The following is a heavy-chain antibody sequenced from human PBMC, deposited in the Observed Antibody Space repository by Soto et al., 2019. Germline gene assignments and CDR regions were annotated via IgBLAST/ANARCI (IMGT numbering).Heavy chain of an antibody. D-gene: IGHD6-13*01. CDR1: GGSISSYY. J-gene: IGHJ5*02. CDR3: ARDQSSWVWFDP. V-gene: IGHV4-59*01. CDR2: IYYSGST. Sequence: PSETLSLTCTVSGGSISSYYWSWIRQPPGKGLEWVGYIYYSGSTNYNPSLKSRVTISVDTTKNQFSLKLSAMTAADTAVYYCARDQSSWVWFDPWGQGTLVTVSS.